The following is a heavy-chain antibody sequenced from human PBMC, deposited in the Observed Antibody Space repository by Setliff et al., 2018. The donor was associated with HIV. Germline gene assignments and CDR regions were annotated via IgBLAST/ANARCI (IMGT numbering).Heavy chain of an antibody. CDR1: GFTFYIYE. J-gene: IGHJ3*02. CDR3: AKNYGVVTYAFDI. CDR2: ISSSYTT. V-gene: IGHV3-48*03. Sequence: PGGSLRLSCAASGFTFYIYELNWVRQAPGKGLEWVSYISSSYTTHYADSVKGRFTISRDNSKNSLYLQMNSRRAEDTALYYCAKNYGVVTYAFDIWGQGTMVTVSS. D-gene: IGHD2-21*02.